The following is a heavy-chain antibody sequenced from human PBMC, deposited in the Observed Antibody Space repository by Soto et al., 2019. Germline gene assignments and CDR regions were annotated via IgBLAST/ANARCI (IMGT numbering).Heavy chain of an antibody. CDR3: ASFVGDYCGDRGVFDF. CDR1: GGSIRAYF. V-gene: IGHV4-59*01. J-gene: IGHJ4*02. CDR2: IYYSGRT. D-gene: IGHD3-10*01. Sequence: SETLSVTCTVSGGSIRAYFWTWIRQPPGKGLEWIGYIYYSGRTNYNPSLKSRVSISVDTSKNHFSLQLRSVTAADTAVYYCASFVGDYCGDRGVFDFSGQRSLVLGSA.